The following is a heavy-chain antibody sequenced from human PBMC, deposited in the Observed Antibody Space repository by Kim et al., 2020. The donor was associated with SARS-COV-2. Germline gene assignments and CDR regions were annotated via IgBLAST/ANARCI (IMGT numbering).Heavy chain of an antibody. V-gene: IGHV4-39*01. CDR3: AETAVLLGWFDP. CDR1: GGSISSSSYY. CDR2: IYYSGST. D-gene: IGHD3-16*01. Sequence: SETLSLTCTVSGGSISSSSYYWGWIRQPPGKGLEWIGSIYYSGSTYYNPSLKSRVTISVDTSKNQFSLKLSSVTAADTAVYYCAETAVLLGWFDPWGQGTLVTVSS. J-gene: IGHJ5*02.